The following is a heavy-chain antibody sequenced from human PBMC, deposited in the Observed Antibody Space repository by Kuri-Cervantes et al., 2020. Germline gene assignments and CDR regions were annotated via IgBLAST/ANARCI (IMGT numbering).Heavy chain of an antibody. J-gene: IGHJ4*02. D-gene: IGHD7-27*01. V-gene: IGHV4-61*05. Sequence: SETLSLTCTVSGGSISSSSYYWGWIRQPPGKGLEWIGYIYYSGSTNYNPSLKSRVTISVDTSKNQFSLKLSSVTAADTAVYYCARASLTGPHFDYWGQGTLVTVSS. CDR3: ARASLTGPHFDY. CDR1: GGSISSSSYY. CDR2: IYYSGST.